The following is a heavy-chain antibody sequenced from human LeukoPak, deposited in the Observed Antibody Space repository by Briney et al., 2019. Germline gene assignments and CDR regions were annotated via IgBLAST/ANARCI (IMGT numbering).Heavy chain of an antibody. J-gene: IGHJ5*02. Sequence: GASVTVSCKASGGTFSSYAISWVRQAPGQGLEWMGGIIPIFGTASYAQKFQGRVTMTRDTSTSTVYMELSSLRSEDTAVYYCARVGGDYGFGFDPWGQGTLVTVSS. D-gene: IGHD4-17*01. CDR2: IIPIFGTA. CDR1: GGTFSSYA. V-gene: IGHV1-69*05. CDR3: ARVGGDYGFGFDP.